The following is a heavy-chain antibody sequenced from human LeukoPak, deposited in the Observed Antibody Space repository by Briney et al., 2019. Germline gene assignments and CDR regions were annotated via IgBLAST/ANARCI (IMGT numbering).Heavy chain of an antibody. Sequence: PGGSLRLSCAASGFTFSNYEMNWVRQAPGKGLEWISHISNFGDIIHYADSVEGRFTISRDNAKNSLYLQMDSLRAEDTAVYYCAREMDYYDSRPIDYWGQGTLVTVSS. CDR3: AREMDYYDSRPIDY. CDR2: ISNFGDII. J-gene: IGHJ4*02. D-gene: IGHD3-22*01. CDR1: GFTFSNYE. V-gene: IGHV3-48*03.